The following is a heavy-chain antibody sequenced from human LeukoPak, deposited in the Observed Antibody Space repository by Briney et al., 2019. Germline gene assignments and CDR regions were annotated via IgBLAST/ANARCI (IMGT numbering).Heavy chain of an antibody. Sequence: SVKVSCKASGCTFTGYYMHWVRQAPGQGLEWMGRIIPILGIANYAQKFQGRVTITADKSTSTAYMELSSLRSEDTAVYYCARPSYYDSSGYYHRGDYWGQGTLVTVSS. CDR1: GCTFTGYY. CDR3: ARPSYYDSSGYYHRGDY. J-gene: IGHJ4*02. CDR2: IIPILGIA. D-gene: IGHD3-22*01. V-gene: IGHV1-69*02.